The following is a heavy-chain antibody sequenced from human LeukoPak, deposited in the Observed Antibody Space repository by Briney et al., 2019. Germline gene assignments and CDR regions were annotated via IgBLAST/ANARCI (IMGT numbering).Heavy chain of an antibody. CDR1: GGSISSNNW. V-gene: IGHV4-4*02. CDR2: IYHSGST. Sequence: PSGTLSLTCAVSGGSISSNNWWSWVRQPPGEGLEWIGEIYHSGSTNYNPSLKSRVTISVDKSKSHFSLNLSSVTAADTAVYYCAKEGRGTTGGAHFDYWGQGTLVTVSS. CDR3: AKEGRGTTGGAHFDY. D-gene: IGHD4-17*01. J-gene: IGHJ4*02.